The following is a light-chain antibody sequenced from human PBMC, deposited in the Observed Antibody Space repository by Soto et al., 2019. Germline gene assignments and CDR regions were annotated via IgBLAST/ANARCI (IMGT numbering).Light chain of an antibody. V-gene: IGKV1D-16*01. Sequence: DVQMTQSPSSLSASVGDRVTITCRASQDINSYVAWYQQKPGNAPKSLIYAASSLQTGVPSRFSGSESGTDFTLTISNLQPEDSATYYCQQYNIYPLTFGGGTKVEIK. CDR3: QQYNIYPLT. J-gene: IGKJ4*01. CDR1: QDINSY. CDR2: AAS.